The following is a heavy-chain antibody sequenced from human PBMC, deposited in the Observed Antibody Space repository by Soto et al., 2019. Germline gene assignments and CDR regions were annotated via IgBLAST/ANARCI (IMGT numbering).Heavy chain of an antibody. J-gene: IGHJ1*01. D-gene: IGHD3-22*01. Sequence: SVKVSCKASGGTLSSYAISWVRQAPGQGLEWMGGIIPIFGTANYAQKFQGRVTITADESTSTAYMELSSLRSEDTAVYYCASSPNYYDSSGYNFQHWGQGTLVTVSS. V-gene: IGHV1-69*13. CDR2: IIPIFGTA. CDR3: ASSPNYYDSSGYNFQH. CDR1: GGTLSSYA.